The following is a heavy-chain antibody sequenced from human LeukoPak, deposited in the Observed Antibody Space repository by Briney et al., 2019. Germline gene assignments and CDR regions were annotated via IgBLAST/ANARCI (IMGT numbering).Heavy chain of an antibody. Sequence: GGSLRLSCAASGFSFSNYSMYWVRQAPGKGLEWVSSISSSSTYIYYTESAKGRFTISRNNAKNSLFLQRNSLRAEHSAVYYCAREPHDFHEEDGFDIWGQGTLVTVSS. CDR2: ISSSSTYI. D-gene: IGHD2-21*02. V-gene: IGHV3-21*01. J-gene: IGHJ3*02. CDR1: GFSFSNYS. CDR3: AREPHDFHEEDGFDI.